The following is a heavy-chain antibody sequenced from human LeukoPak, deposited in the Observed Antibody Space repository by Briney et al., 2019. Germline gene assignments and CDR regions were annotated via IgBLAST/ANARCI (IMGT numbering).Heavy chain of an antibody. Sequence: GGSLRLSCAASGFTFSSYAMHWVRQAPGKGLEWVAVISYDGSNKYYADSVKGRFTISRDNSKNTLYLQMDSLRAEDTAVYYCARVERYPRHDCSSTSCYPSGGYYYYGMDVWGQGTTVTVSS. CDR1: GFTFSSYA. V-gene: IGHV3-30-3*01. CDR2: ISYDGSNK. CDR3: ARVERYPRHDCSSTSCYPSGGYYYYGMDV. J-gene: IGHJ6*02. D-gene: IGHD2-2*01.